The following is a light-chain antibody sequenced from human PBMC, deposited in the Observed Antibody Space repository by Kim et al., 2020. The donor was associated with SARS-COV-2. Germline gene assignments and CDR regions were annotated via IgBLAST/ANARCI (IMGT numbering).Light chain of an antibody. J-gene: IGLJ2*01. CDR1: KLGDKY. CDR3: QAWDSSTVV. CDR2: QDS. V-gene: IGLV3-1*01. Sequence: GSPGQTASITCSGDKLGDKYACWYQQKPGQSPVLVIYQDSKRPSGIPERFSGSNSGNTATMTISGTQAMDEADYYCQAWDSSTVVFGGGTQLTVL.